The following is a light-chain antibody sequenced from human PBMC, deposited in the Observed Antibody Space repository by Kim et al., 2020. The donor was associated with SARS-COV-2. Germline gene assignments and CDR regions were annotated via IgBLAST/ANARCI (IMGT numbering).Light chain of an antibody. CDR2: KDS. Sequence: SVYPGQTASITCSGDKLGDKYACWYQEKPGQSPVLVIYKDSKRPSGIPERFSGSNSGNTATLTISGTQAMDEADYYCQAWDSSTAVFGGGTQLTVL. CDR3: QAWDSSTAV. J-gene: IGLJ2*01. V-gene: IGLV3-1*01. CDR1: KLGDKY.